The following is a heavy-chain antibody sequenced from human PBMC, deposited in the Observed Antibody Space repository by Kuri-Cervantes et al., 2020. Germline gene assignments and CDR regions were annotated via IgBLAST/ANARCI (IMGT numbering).Heavy chain of an antibody. CDR3: ARERGTGHFVGACDY. D-gene: IGHD2-8*02. Sequence: GGSLRLSCAASGFTFSSYAMHWVRQAPGKGLEWVAVISYDGSNKYYADSVKGRFTISRDNSKNTLYLQVNSLRAEDTAMFYCARERGTGHFVGACDYWGQGSLVTVSS. V-gene: IGHV3-30-3*01. CDR1: GFTFSSYA. J-gene: IGHJ4*02. CDR2: ISYDGSNK.